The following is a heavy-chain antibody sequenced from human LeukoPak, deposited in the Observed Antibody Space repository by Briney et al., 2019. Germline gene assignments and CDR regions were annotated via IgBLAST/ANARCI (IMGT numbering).Heavy chain of an antibody. CDR3: ARRVAARPFDS. CDR1: GYTFTGYY. Sequence: ASVKVSCKTSGYTFTGYYMHWVRQAPGQGLEWMGWINPNSGGTNYAQKFQGRVTMTRDTSISTAYLQWSSLKASDTAMYYCARRVAARPFDSWGQGTLVTVSS. J-gene: IGHJ4*02. D-gene: IGHD6-6*01. V-gene: IGHV1-2*02. CDR2: INPNSGGT.